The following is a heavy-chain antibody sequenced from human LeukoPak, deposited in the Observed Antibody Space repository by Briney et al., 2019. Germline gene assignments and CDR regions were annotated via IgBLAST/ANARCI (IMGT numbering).Heavy chain of an antibody. CDR2: ISYDGSNK. CDR1: GFTFSSYA. V-gene: IGHV3-30-3*01. Sequence: GGSLRLSCAASGFTFSSYAMHWVRQAPGKGLEWVAVISYDGSNKYYADSVKGRFTISRDNSKNTLYLQMNSLRAEDTAVYYCASAGPYSRLDYWGQGTLVTVSS. J-gene: IGHJ4*02. CDR3: ASAGPYSRLDY. D-gene: IGHD6-13*01.